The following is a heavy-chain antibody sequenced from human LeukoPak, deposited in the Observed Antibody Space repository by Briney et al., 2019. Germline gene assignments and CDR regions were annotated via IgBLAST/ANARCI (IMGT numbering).Heavy chain of an antibody. Sequence: GASVKVSCKASGYTFTSYGISWVRQAPGPGREWMGWISAYKGNTNYAQKLQGRVTMTTETSTSTAYMEVRSLRSDDTAVYYCAHTQIGYCSGGSCYPNEYYFDYWGQGTLVTVSS. V-gene: IGHV1-18*01. CDR3: AHTQIGYCSGGSCYPNEYYFDY. CDR2: ISAYKGNT. D-gene: IGHD2-15*01. CDR1: GYTFTSYG. J-gene: IGHJ4*02.